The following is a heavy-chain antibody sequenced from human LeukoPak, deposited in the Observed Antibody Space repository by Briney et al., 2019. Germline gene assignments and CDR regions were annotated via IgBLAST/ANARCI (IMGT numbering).Heavy chain of an antibody. Sequence: GGSLRLSCAASGFTFSNAWMSWVRQAPGKGLEWVGRIKSKTDGGTTDYAAPVKGRFTISRDDSKNTLYLQMNSLKTEDTAVYYCTTDGLRYFDWLPHPFDYWGQGTLVTISS. CDR2: IKSKTDGGTT. CDR3: TTDGLRYFDWLPHPFDY. J-gene: IGHJ4*02. CDR1: GFTFSNAW. V-gene: IGHV3-15*05. D-gene: IGHD3-9*01.